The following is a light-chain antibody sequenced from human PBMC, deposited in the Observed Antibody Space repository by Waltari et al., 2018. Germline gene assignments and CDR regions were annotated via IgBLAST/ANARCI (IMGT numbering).Light chain of an antibody. V-gene: IGKV3-20*01. J-gene: IGKJ4*01. Sequence: EIVLTQSPGTLSLSPGERATLSCRASQSVSSSHLAWYQQKHGQAPRLLIDGASSRATGIPDRFSGSGSGTDFTLTISRLEPEDFAVYYCQQYGSSPLTFGGGTKVEIK. CDR2: GAS. CDR1: QSVSSSH. CDR3: QQYGSSPLT.